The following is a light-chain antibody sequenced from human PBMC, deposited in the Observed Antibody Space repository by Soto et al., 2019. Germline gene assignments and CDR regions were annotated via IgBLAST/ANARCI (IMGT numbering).Light chain of an antibody. V-gene: IGKV3-20*01. CDR3: QQYGSSPPIT. Sequence: EIVLTQSPGTLSLSPGDRATLSCRASQSVSSSYLAWYQQKPGQAPRLLIYGASSRATGISDRFSGSGSGTDFTLTISRLEPEDFAVYYCQQYGSSPPITFGQGTRLEIK. CDR1: QSVSSSY. J-gene: IGKJ5*01. CDR2: GAS.